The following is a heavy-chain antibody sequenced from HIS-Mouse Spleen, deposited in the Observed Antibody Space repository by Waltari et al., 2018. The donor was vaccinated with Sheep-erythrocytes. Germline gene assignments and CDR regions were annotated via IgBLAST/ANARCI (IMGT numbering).Heavy chain of an antibody. J-gene: IGHJ4*02. CDR1: GGSISSRSYY. CDR2: IYYSVRT. CDR3: ARHKDTAMVHFDY. V-gene: IGHV4-39*01. D-gene: IGHD5-18*01. Sequence: QLQLQESGPGLVKPSETLSLTCTVPGGSISSRSYYWGWIRQPPGKVLAWIGSIYYSVRTCYNPSLKGQVTISVDTSKNQFSLKLSSVTAADTAVYYCARHKDTAMVHFDYWGQGTLVTVSS.